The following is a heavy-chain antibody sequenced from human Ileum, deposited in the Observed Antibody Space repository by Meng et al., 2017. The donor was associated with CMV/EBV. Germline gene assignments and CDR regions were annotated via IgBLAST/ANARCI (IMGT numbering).Heavy chain of an antibody. CDR3: ARTQGYFDP. CDR2: ISHTGIT. Sequence: SETLSLTCGVYDGSFTGYYWSWIRQPPGRGLEWIGEISHTGITNYNPSLRSRVIMSLDTSKSHFSLKLSSVTAADTAVYSCARTQGYFDPWGQGTLVTVSS. J-gene: IGHJ5*02. V-gene: IGHV4-34*01. CDR1: DGSFTGYY. D-gene: IGHD5-12*01.